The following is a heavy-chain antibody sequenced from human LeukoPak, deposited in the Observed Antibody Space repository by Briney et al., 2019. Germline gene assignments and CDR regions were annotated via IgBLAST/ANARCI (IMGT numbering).Heavy chain of an antibody. V-gene: IGHV1-18*01. CDR1: GYTYTTYD. Sequence: ASVKVSCKASGYTYTTYDITWVRQAPEQWLEWMGCISAYNGNTNYAHKLQGIVTMTTDTSTSTAYMAVMSLTSDDTAVYYCARANSGSYSPYFDYWGQGTLVTVSS. J-gene: IGHJ4*02. D-gene: IGHD1-26*01. CDR2: ISAYNGNT. CDR3: ARANSGSYSPYFDY.